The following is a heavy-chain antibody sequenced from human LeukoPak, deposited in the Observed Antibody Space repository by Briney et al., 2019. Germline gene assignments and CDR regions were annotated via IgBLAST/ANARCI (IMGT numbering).Heavy chain of an antibody. D-gene: IGHD3-16*01. J-gene: IGHJ4*02. CDR3: ARGPSLHY. CDR2: INNRSTTI. CDR1: GFTFSSYN. Sequence: GGSLRLSCAASGFTFSSYNMNWVRQAPGKGLEWVSYINNRSTTIYYADSVKGRFTISRDNAKNSLYLRMNSLRAEDTAVYYCARGPSLHYWGQGTLVTVSP. V-gene: IGHV3-48*01.